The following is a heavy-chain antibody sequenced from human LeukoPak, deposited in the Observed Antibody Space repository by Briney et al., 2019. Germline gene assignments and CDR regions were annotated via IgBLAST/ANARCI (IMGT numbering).Heavy chain of an antibody. V-gene: IGHV4-31*03. CDR2: IYYSGST. Sequence: SETLSLTCTVSGGSISSGGYYWSWIRQHPGKGLEWIGYIYYSGSTYYNPSLKSRVTISVDTSKNQFSLKLSSVTAADTAVYYCARSSGWPRDWFDPWGQGTLVTVSS. J-gene: IGHJ5*02. CDR3: ARSSGWPRDWFDP. D-gene: IGHD6-19*01. CDR1: GGSISSGGYY.